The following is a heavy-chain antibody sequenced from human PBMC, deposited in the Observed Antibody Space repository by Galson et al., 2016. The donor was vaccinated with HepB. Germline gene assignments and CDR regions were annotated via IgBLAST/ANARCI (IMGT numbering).Heavy chain of an antibody. Sequence: ETLSLTCTVSGGSISSSSYYWGWIRQPPGKGLEWISSISGGSSYIYYADSVKGRFTISRDNAKNSLYLQMNSLRAEDTAVYYCATRSCGWYYFDYWGQGTLVTVSS. CDR2: ISGGSSYI. CDR1: GGSISSSS. V-gene: IGHV3-21*01. J-gene: IGHJ4*02. CDR3: ATRSCGWYYFDY. D-gene: IGHD6-19*01.